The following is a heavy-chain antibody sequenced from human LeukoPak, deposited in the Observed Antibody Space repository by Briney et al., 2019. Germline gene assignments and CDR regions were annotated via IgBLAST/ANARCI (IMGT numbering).Heavy chain of an antibody. J-gene: IGHJ3*02. CDR2: IYYSGST. D-gene: IGHD1-26*01. Sequence: SETLSLTCTVPGGSISSYYWSWIRQPPGKGLEWIGYIYYSGSTYYNPSLKSRVTISVDTSKNQFSLKLSSVTAADTAVYYCARRPSIQWERSGSDAFDIWGQGTMVTVSS. CDR3: ARRPSIQWERSGSDAFDI. CDR1: GGSISSYY. V-gene: IGHV4-59*08.